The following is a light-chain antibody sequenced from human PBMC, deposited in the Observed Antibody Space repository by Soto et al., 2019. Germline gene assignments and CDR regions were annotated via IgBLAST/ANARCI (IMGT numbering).Light chain of an antibody. J-gene: IGLJ2*01. CDR3: CAYEGSPPYGV. Sequence: QSVLTQPASVSGTPGQAITLSCTGTSSEVGSYNLVSWNQQPPGKVPKLMIYEVSQPPSGVSDRFSGSKSGNTASLTICGLQAEDEADYYCCAYEGSPPYGVFGGGTKLTVL. V-gene: IGLV2-23*02. CDR2: EVS. CDR1: SSEVGSYNL.